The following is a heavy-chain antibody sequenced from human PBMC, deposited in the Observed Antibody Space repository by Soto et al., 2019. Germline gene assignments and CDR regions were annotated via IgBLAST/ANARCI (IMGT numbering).Heavy chain of an antibody. D-gene: IGHD2-2*01. J-gene: IGHJ5*02. CDR1: GGSISSGDYY. V-gene: IGHV4-30-4*01. CDR3: AREIVVVPAANWFDP. CDR2: IYYSGST. Sequence: SETLSLTCTVSGGSISSGDYYWSWIRQPPGKGLEWIGYIYYSGSTYYNPSLKSRATISVDTSKNQFSLKLSSVTAADTAVYYCAREIVVVPAANWFDPWGQGTLVTVSS.